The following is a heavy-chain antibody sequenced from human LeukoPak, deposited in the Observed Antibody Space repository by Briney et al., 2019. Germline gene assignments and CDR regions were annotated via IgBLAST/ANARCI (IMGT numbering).Heavy chain of an antibody. D-gene: IGHD2-21*01. CDR3: ARDHVEETYYYYYGMDV. J-gene: IGHJ6*02. CDR2: TYYRSKWYN. Sequence: SQTLSLTCAISGDSVSSNSAAWNWIRQSPSSGLEWLGRTYYRSKWYNDYAVSVKSRITINPDTSKNQFSLQLNSVTPEDTAVYYCARDHVEETYYYYYGMDVWGQGTTVTVSS. CDR1: GDSVSSNSAA. V-gene: IGHV6-1*01.